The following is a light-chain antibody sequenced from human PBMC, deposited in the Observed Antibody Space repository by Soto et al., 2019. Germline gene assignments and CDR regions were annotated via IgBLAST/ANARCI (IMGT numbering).Light chain of an antibody. Sequence: EIVLTQSPGTLYSSPGERATLSCRASQSGSSTYLAWYQQRPGQAPRLLIYGASSRATGIPDRLSGSGSGTDFTLTISRLEPEDFAVYYCQQYAGSPLAFGGGTKVAI. CDR2: GAS. CDR3: QQYAGSPLA. J-gene: IGKJ4*01. CDR1: QSGSSTY. V-gene: IGKV3-20*01.